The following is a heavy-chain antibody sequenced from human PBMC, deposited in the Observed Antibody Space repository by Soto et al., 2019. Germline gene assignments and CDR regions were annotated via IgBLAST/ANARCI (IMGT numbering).Heavy chain of an antibody. CDR2: ISAYNGNT. Sequence: QVQLVQSGAEVKKPGASVKVSYKASGYTFTSYAISWVRQAPGQGLEWMGWISAYNGNTNYAQKLQGRVTMTTDTSTSPSYMELRSLRSDYTAGYYCARDAPPEDYWGQGTLVTVAS. CDR1: GYTFTSYA. J-gene: IGHJ4*02. CDR3: ARDAPPEDY. V-gene: IGHV1-18*01.